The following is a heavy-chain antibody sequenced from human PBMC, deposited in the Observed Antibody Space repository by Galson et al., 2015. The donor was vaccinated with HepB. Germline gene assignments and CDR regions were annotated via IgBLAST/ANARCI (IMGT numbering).Heavy chain of an antibody. CDR2: ISGSGGST. V-gene: IGHV3-23*01. CDR3: AKDHREYYYDTSDY. Sequence: SLRLSCAASGFIFSAYAMSWVRQAPGKGLEWVSTISGSGGSTYYADSLKGRFTISRDNSKNTLYLQMNSLRAEDTAIYFCAKDHREYYYDTSDYWGQGTLVTVSS. D-gene: IGHD3-22*01. J-gene: IGHJ4*02. CDR1: GFIFSAYA.